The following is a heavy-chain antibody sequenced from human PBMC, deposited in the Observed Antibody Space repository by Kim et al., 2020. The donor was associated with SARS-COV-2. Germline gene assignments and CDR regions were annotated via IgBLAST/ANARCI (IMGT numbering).Heavy chain of an antibody. Sequence: AQKFPGRVTITADESTSTAYMELSSLRSEDTAVYYCAHYDSSGFSAFDIWGQGTMVTVSS. V-gene: IGHV1-69*01. D-gene: IGHD3-22*01. J-gene: IGHJ3*02. CDR3: AHYDSSGFSAFDI.